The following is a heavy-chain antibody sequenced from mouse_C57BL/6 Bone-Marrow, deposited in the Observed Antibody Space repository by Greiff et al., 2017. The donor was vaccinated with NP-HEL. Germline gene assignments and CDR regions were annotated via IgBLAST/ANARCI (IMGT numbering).Heavy chain of an antibody. V-gene: IGHV1-42*01. D-gene: IGHD4-1*01. Sequence: EVQLQQSGPELVKPGASVKISCKASGYSFTRYYMNWVKQSPEKSLEWIGEINPSTGGTTYNQKFKAKATLTVDKSSSTAYMQLKSLTSEDSAVYYCARTGYWYFDVWGTGTTVTVSS. J-gene: IGHJ1*03. CDR3: ARTGYWYFDV. CDR2: INPSTGGT. CDR1: GYSFTRYY.